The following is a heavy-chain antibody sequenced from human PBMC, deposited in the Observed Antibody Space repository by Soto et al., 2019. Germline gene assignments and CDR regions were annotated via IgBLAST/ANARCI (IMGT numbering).Heavy chain of an antibody. J-gene: IGHJ6*02. CDR3: ARAPRWESRDDKYYYYALDV. Sequence: ASVKVSCKASGYTFTNYYMLWVRQAPGQGLDWMGMIYPSSGGTKYAQKLRGRVTITRDTSTSTVYMELRSLSSEDTAVYYCARAPRWESRDDKYYYYALDVWGQGTTVTVSS. CDR1: GYTFTNYY. CDR2: IYPSSGGT. D-gene: IGHD1-26*01. V-gene: IGHV1-46*04.